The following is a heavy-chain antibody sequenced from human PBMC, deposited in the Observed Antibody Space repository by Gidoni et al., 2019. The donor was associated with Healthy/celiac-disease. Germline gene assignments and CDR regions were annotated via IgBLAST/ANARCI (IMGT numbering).Heavy chain of an antibody. J-gene: IGHJ4*02. V-gene: IGHV3-21*01. D-gene: IGHD4-17*01. CDR3: ARDLLDYGGKSGGFDY. Sequence: EVQLVESGGGLVKPGGSLRLSSAASGFTFSSYSMNWVRQSPGKGLEWVSSNSSSSSYIYYADSVKGRFTISRDNAKNSLYLQMNSLRDEDTAVYYCARDLLDYGGKSGGFDYWGQGTLVTVSS. CDR2: NSSSSSYI. CDR1: GFTFSSYS.